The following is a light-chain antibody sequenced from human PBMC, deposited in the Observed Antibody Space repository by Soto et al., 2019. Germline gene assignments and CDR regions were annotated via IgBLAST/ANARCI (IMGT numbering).Light chain of an antibody. CDR3: QQYNNWPPWT. Sequence: ESVLTQSPATLSLSPGERATLSCRASPSVSNSLAWYQHKPGQAPRLLIYDASNRATGVPTRFSGSGSGTDFTRTISSLEPEDFAVYYCQQYNNWPPWTFGQGTKVEIK. V-gene: IGKV3-11*01. CDR1: PSVSNS. CDR2: DAS. J-gene: IGKJ1*01.